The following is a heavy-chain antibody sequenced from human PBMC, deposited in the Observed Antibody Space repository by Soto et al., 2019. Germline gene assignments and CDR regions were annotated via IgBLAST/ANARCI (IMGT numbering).Heavy chain of an antibody. V-gene: IGHV3-21*01. CDR3: ARDSYFNTYYDYVWGSYRRYNWFDP. CDR2: ISSSSSYI. D-gene: IGHD3-16*02. J-gene: IGHJ5*02. Sequence: GGSLRLSCAASGFTFGSYSMNWVRQAPGKGLEWVSSISSSSSYIYYADSVKGRFTISRDNAKNSLYLQMNSLRAEDTAVYYCARDSYFNTYYDYVWGSYRRYNWFDPWGQGTLVTVSS. CDR1: GFTFGSYS.